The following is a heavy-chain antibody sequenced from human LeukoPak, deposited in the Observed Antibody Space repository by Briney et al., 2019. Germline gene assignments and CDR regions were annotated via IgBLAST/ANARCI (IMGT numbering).Heavy chain of an antibody. J-gene: IGHJ3*02. CDR1: GDSISSSTYY. CDR2: VYYSGST. Sequence: SETLSLTCTVSGDSISSSTYYWGWIRQPPGKGLEWIGTVYYSGSTYYNPSLKSRVTISVDTSKNQFSLKLSSVTAADTAVYCCARGLIRLNPYGSGPLPTHSHAFDIWGQGTMVTVSS. D-gene: IGHD3-10*01. V-gene: IGHV4-39*07. CDR3: ARGLIRLNPYGSGPLPTHSHAFDI.